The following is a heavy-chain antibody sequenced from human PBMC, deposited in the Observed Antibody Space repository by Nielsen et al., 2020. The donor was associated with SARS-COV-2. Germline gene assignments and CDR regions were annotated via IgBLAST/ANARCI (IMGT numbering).Heavy chain of an antibody. CDR2: IYYSGST. V-gene: IGHV4-61*01. Sequence: SETLSLTCTVSGGSVSSGSYYWSWIRQPPGKGLEWIGYIYYSGSTNYNPSLKSRVTISVDTSKNQFSLKLSSVTAADTAVYYCVCGDYDFWSGYYINAFDIWGQGTMVTVSS. D-gene: IGHD3-3*01. J-gene: IGHJ3*02. CDR1: GGSVSSGSYY. CDR3: VCGDYDFWSGYYINAFDI.